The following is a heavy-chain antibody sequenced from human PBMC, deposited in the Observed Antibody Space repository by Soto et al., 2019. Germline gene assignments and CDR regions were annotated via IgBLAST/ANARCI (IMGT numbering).Heavy chain of an antibody. Sequence: SETLSLTCTVSGGSISSGDYYWSWIRQPPGKGLGWIGYIYYSGSTYYNPSLKSRVTILVDTSKNQFSLKLSSVTAADTAVFYWARDCLAGSPGSCDPWGKGPLVPVSS. J-gene: IGHJ5*02. CDR2: IYYSGST. V-gene: IGHV4-30-4*01. CDR1: GGSISSGDYY. CDR3: ARDCLAGSPGSCDP.